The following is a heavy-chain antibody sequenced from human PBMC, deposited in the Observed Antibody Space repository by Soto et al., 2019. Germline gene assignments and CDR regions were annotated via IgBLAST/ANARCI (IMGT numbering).Heavy chain of an antibody. CDR1: GFTFSNYA. J-gene: IGHJ2*01. V-gene: IGHV3-23*01. CDR3: ARDRYSGYDSWYFNL. Sequence: GGSLRLSCAASGFTFSNYAMSWVRQAPGKGLGWVAATSGNGASTYYADSVKGRFTISRDNSKNTLYLQMNSLRAEDTAVYSCARDRYSGYDSWYFNLWGRGTLVTVSS. D-gene: IGHD5-12*01. CDR2: TSGNGAST.